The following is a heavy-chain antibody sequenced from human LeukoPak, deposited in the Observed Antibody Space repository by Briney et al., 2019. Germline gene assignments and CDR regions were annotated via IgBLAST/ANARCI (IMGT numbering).Heavy chain of an antibody. CDR2: IYHSGST. J-gene: IGHJ6*03. CDR1: GYSISSGYY. CDR3: ARGGRGPSGYYYYMDV. D-gene: IGHD3-16*01. V-gene: IGHV4-38-2*02. Sequence: SETLSLTCTVSGYSISSGYYWGWIRQPPGKGLEWIGSIYHSGSTYYNPSLKSRVTISVDTSKNQFSLKLGSVTAADTAVYYCARGGRGPSGYYYYMDVWGKGTTVTISS.